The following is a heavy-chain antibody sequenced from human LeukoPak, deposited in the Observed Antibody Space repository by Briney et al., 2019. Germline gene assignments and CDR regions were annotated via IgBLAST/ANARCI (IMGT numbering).Heavy chain of an antibody. J-gene: IGHJ4*02. V-gene: IGHV1-18*01. D-gene: IGHD2-2*01. CDR2: ISAYNGNT. CDR3: ATQYCSSTSCYPYWVDY. CDR1: GYTFTSYG. Sequence: GASVKVSCTASGYTFTSYGISWVRQAPGQGLEWMGWISAYNGNTNYAQKLQGRVTMTTDTSTSTAYMELRSLRSDDPAVHYCATQYCSSTSCYPYWVDYWGQGTLVTVSS.